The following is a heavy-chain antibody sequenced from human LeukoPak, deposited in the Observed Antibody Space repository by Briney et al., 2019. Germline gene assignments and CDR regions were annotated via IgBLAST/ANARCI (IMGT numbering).Heavy chain of an antibody. CDR1: GGSISSSSYY. CDR2: IYYSGST. Sequence: SETLSLTCTVSGGSISSSSYYWGWIRQPPGKGLEWIGSIYYSGSTYYNPSLKSRVTISVDTSKNQFSLKLSSVTAADTAVYYCARETLRLAREFDYWGQGTLVTVSS. CDR3: ARETLRLAREFDY. J-gene: IGHJ4*02. D-gene: IGHD6-19*01. V-gene: IGHV4-39*07.